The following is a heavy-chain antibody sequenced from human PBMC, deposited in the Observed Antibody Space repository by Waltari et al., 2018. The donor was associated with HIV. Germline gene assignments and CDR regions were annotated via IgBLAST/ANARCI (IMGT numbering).Heavy chain of an antibody. J-gene: IGHJ4*02. Sequence: EVQLVESGGGSVQPGGSLRLSCVVYGFSISTYWMHWVRQTPGKGLVWVARINEDGNTIDHAGSVRGRFTISRDSAKNTLFLQMNSLRDEDTAMYYCVKDMFGEYDYWGQGALVTVSS. CDR2: INEDGNTI. CDR3: VKDMFGEYDY. D-gene: IGHD3-10*02. V-gene: IGHV3-74*01. CDR1: GFSISTYW.